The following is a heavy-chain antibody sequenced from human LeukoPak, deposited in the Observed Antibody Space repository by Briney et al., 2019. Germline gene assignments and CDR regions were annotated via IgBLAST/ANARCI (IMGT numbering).Heavy chain of an antibody. CDR3: ARVLAAAGNNWFDP. CDR1: GGSISTYY. D-gene: IGHD6-13*01. CDR2: IYYSGNT. Sequence: SETLSLTCTVSGGSISTYYWSWVRQPPGKGLEWIGYIYYSGNTNYNPSLKSRVTISVDTSKNQFSLKLSSVTAADTAVYYCARVLAAAGNNWFDPWGQGTLVTVSS. V-gene: IGHV4-59*12. J-gene: IGHJ5*02.